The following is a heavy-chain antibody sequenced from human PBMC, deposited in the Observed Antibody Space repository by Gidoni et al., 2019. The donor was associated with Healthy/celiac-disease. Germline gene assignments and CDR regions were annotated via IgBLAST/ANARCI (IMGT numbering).Heavy chain of an antibody. CDR3: ASNNWNYRRYYYYGMDV. D-gene: IGHD1-7*01. Sequence: QVQLVQSGAEVKKPGSSVKVSCKASGGTFSSYAISWVRQAPGQGLEWMGGIIPSFGTANYAQKFQGRVTITADESTSTAYMELSSLRSEDTAVYYCASNNWNYRRYYYYGMDVWGQGTTVTVSS. CDR1: GGTFSSYA. J-gene: IGHJ6*02. V-gene: IGHV1-69*12. CDR2: IIPSFGTA.